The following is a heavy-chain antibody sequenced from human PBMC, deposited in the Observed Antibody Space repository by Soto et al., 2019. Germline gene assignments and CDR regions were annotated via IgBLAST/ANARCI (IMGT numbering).Heavy chain of an antibody. CDR1: GGSISSSSW. CDR2: IYHSGST. V-gene: IGHV4-4*02. Sequence: PSETLSLTCAVSGGSISSSSWWSWVRQPPGKGLEWIGEIYHSGSTNYNPSLKSRVTISVDKSKNQFSLKLSSVTAADTAVYYCATQTLNSSGWYVDYWGQGTLVTVSS. D-gene: IGHD6-19*01. CDR3: ATQTLNSSGWYVDY. J-gene: IGHJ4*02.